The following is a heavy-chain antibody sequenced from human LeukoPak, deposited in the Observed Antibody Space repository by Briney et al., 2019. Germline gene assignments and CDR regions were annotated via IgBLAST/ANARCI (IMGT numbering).Heavy chain of an antibody. CDR1: GFTFSSYA. V-gene: IGHV3-30-3*01. CDR3: ARGVPYDSWSGPHYSDY. J-gene: IGHJ4*02. D-gene: IGHD3-3*01. CDR2: ISYDGSNK. Sequence: GGSLRLSCAASGFTFSSYAMHWVRQAPGKGLEWVAVISYDGSNKYYADFVKGRFTISRDNSKNTLYLQMDSLRAEDTAVYYCARGVPYDSWSGPHYSDYWGQGTLVTVSS.